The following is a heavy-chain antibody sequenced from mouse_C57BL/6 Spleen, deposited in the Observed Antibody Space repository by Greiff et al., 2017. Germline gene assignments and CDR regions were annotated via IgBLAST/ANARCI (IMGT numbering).Heavy chain of an antibody. V-gene: IGHV1-54*01. CDR2: INPGSGGT. J-gene: IGHJ2*01. CDR3: ARSNSFFDY. CDR1: GYAFTNYL. D-gene: IGHD4-1*01. Sequence: VQLQQSGAELVRPGTSVKVSCKASGYAFTNYLIEWVKQRPGQGLEWIGVINPGSGGTNYNEKFKGKATLTADKSSSTAYMQLSSLTSEDSAVYCCARSNSFFDYWGQGTTLTVSS.